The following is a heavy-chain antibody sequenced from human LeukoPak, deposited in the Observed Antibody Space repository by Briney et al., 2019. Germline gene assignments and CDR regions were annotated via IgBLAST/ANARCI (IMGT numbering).Heavy chain of an antibody. J-gene: IGHJ4*02. Sequence: PGGSLRLSCAASGFTFSSYAMSWVRQAPGRGLEWVSGITGIGGITYYADSVKGRFTISRDNSKSTLYLQMNSLRAEDTAVYYCAKDRHAPGRYCSSTTCFPFDSWGQGTLVTVSS. CDR3: AKDRHAPGRYCSSTTCFPFDS. V-gene: IGHV3-23*01. CDR2: ITGIGGIT. CDR1: GFTFSSYA. D-gene: IGHD2-2*01.